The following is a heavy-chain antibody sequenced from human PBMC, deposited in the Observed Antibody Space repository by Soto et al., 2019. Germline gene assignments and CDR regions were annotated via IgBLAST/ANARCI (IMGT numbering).Heavy chain of an antibody. J-gene: IGHJ4*02. CDR2: ISSSSTSI. V-gene: IGHV3-21*01. CDR1: GFTFSSYS. D-gene: IGHD6-13*01. Sequence: EVQLVDSGGGLVKPGGSLRLSCAASGFTFSSYSMNWVRQAPGKGLEWVSSISSSSTSIYYADSVKGRFTISRDNAKNSLYLQMNSLSAEDTAVYYCARESKGIAALDYWGQGTLVTVSA. CDR3: ARESKGIAALDY.